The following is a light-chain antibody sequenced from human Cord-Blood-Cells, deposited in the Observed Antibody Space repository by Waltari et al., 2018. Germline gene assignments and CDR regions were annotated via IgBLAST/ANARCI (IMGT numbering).Light chain of an antibody. J-gene: IGLJ1*01. V-gene: IGLV2-23*01. CDR3: CSYAGSSSYV. CDR1: SSDVGSYNL. CDR2: EGS. Sequence: QSPLTQPASVSGSPGPSITISCTGTSSDVGSYNLAYWYQQHPGKAPKLMIYEGSKRPSGVSNRFSGSKSGNTASLTISGLQAEDEADYYCCSYAGSSSYVFGTGTKVTVL.